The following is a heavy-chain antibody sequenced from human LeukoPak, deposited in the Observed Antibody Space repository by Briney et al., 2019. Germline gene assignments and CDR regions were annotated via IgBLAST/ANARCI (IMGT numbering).Heavy chain of an antibody. CDR2: ISSSSGYI. Sequence: GESLKISCKGSGYTIGSFGSYWIAWVRQAPGKGLEWVSSISSSSGYIYYADSVKGRFTISRDNSKHSLYLQMNSLRAEDTAVYYCARSQLALDIWGQGTMVTVSS. D-gene: IGHD6-13*01. CDR1: GYTIGSFG. CDR3: ARSQLALDI. J-gene: IGHJ3*02. V-gene: IGHV3-21*01.